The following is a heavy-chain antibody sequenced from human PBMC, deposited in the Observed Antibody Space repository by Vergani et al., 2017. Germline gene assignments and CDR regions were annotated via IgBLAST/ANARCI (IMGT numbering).Heavy chain of an antibody. CDR1: GFTFSTYA. J-gene: IGHJ4*02. D-gene: IGHD1-26*01. V-gene: IGHV3-23*01. Sequence: EVQLLESGGSLKQPGGSVRLSCAASGFTFSTYAMHWVRQAPGKGLEWVSALTGGGGSTDYADSFKGRFIISRDNSRDTLYLQMNSLRPEDTATYYCVKDAGSYEKFFDSWGKGTLVTVSS. CDR2: LTGGGGST. CDR3: VKDAGSYEKFFDS.